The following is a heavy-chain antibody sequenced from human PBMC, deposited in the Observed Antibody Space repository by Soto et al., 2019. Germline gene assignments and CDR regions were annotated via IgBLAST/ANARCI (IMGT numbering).Heavy chain of an antibody. CDR2: ISGSGGST. V-gene: IGHV3-23*01. Sequence: EVPLFESGGGLVQPGGSLRLSCAASGFTFSNYAVTWVRKAQGKGLEWVSTISGSGGSTYYADSVKGRFTISRDNSKNTLLLQMNSLRAEDTAVYYCEKDPGSSWYEIDYWGPGTLVTVSS. CDR3: EKDPGSSWYEIDY. CDR1: GFTFSNYA. J-gene: IGHJ4*02. D-gene: IGHD6-13*01.